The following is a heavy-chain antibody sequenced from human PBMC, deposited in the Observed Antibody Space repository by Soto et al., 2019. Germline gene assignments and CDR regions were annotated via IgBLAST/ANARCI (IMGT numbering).Heavy chain of an antibody. V-gene: IGHV7-4-1*01. CDR3: ARGDLYYDFWSGHPPYYYMDV. D-gene: IGHD3-3*01. CDR2: INTNTGNP. J-gene: IGHJ6*03. Sequence: ASVKVSCKASGYTFTSYAMNWVRQAPGQGLEWMGWINTNTGNPTYAQGFTGRFVFSLDTSVSTAYLQICSLKAEDTAVYYCARGDLYYDFWSGHPPYYYMDVWGKGTRVTVS. CDR1: GYTFTSYA.